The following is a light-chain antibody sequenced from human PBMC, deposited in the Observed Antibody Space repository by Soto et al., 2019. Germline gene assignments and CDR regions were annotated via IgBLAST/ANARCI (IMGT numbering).Light chain of an antibody. CDR1: INDVGGYNY. V-gene: IGLV2-14*01. CDR3: SSYTSDNTVV. J-gene: IGLJ3*02. CDR2: DVT. Sequence: QSALTQPASVSGSPGQSITISCTGTINDVGGYNYVSWYQQHPGKAPKLLIYDVTLRPSGVSNRFSGSRSGNTASLTISGLQAEDEGDYYCSSYTSDNTVVFGGGTKLTVL.